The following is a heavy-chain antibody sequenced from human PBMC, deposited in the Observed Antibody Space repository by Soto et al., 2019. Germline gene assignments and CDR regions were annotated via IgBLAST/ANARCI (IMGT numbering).Heavy chain of an antibody. J-gene: IGHJ6*02. D-gene: IGHD4-17*01. CDR3: ARDYGDFVASYYYSGMDV. CDR2: VNPNSGGT. V-gene: IGHV1-2*02. Sequence: ASVKVSCKASGYTFTDYYIQWVRQAPGQGFEWMGWVNPNSGGTNYAQKFQGRVTMTGDTSISTAYMELSRLRSDDTAVYYCARDYGDFVASYYYSGMDVWGQGTTVTVSS. CDR1: GYTFTDYY.